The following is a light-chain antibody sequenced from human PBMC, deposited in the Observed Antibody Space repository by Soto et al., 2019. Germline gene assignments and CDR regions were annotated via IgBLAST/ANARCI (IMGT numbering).Light chain of an antibody. CDR3: AAWDDSVNGWV. Sequence: QSVLTQPPSASGTPVQRATNSCSGISFNIGTNYVYWHQQLPGTAPKLLIYTTKHRPSGVPARFSGSKSGTSASLAISGLRSEDEADYYCAAWDDSVNGWVFGEGTKLTVL. J-gene: IGLJ3*02. CDR1: SFNIGTNY. V-gene: IGLV1-47*01. CDR2: TTK.